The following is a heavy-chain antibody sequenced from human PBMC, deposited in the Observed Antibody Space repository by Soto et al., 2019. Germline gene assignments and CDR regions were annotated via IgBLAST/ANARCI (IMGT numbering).Heavy chain of an antibody. Sequence: GASVKVSCKASGDTFTDYYIHWVRQAPGQGLEWMGTVNPSGGHTTYAQKFQGRVTITADKFTGTAYMELTRLRSDDTAVYYCAGDPDSHYNDSHASSYPWGQGTLVTVSS. D-gene: IGHD3-22*01. CDR1: GDTFTDYY. CDR2: VNPSGGHT. CDR3: AGDPDSHYNDSHASSYP. J-gene: IGHJ5*02. V-gene: IGHV1-46*01.